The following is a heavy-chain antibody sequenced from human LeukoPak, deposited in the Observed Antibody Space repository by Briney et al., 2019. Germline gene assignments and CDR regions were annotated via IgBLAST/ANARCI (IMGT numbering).Heavy chain of an antibody. D-gene: IGHD6-19*01. CDR2: ISGTGSST. CDR1: GFTFSRFA. V-gene: IGHV3-23*01. CDR3: AKKVKAAHYSSGCFDY. J-gene: IGHJ4*02. Sequence: GGSLRLSCVASGFTFSRFAMSWVRQAPGKGLEWVSGISGTGSSTYYADSVQGRLTISRDNSKNTLYLQMHSLRADDTAVYYCAKKVKAAHYSSGCFDYWGEGALVTVSS.